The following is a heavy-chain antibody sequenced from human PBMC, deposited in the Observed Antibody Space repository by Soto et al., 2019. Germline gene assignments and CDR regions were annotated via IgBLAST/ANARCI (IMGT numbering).Heavy chain of an antibody. Sequence: GSLRLSCTASGFTFSSSAMSWVRQAPGRGLEWVSGISGSGAGTYYADSVKGRFTISRDNAKRSLYLQMMSLTAEDTAIYYCVRGGGGGLFDPWGQGTMVTVSS. D-gene: IGHD2-15*01. J-gene: IGHJ5*02. CDR1: GFTFSSSA. CDR3: VRGGGGGLFDP. V-gene: IGHV3-23*01. CDR2: ISGSGAGT.